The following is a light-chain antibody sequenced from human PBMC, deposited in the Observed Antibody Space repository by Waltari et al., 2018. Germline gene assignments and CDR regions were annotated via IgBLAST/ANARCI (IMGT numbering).Light chain of an antibody. V-gene: IGLV1-44*01. Sequence: QSVLTQPPSASGTPGQRVIISCSGSSSNIGGNTVNWYQQLPGTAPKLLIYINNQGPSGVPDRFSGSKSGTSASLAISGVQSEDEANYFCTAWDDTLNGPVFGGGTKLTVL. CDR3: TAWDDTLNGPV. J-gene: IGLJ3*02. CDR1: SSNIGGNT. CDR2: INN.